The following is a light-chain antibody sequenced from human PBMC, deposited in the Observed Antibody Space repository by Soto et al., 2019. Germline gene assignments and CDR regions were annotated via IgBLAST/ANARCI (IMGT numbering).Light chain of an antibody. CDR2: GAS. Sequence: EIVMTQSPATLSVSPGERATLSCRASQSVRSNLAWYHQKPGQAPMLVIDGASTRATGIPDRCSGSGSGTDFTLTISRLEAEDFAVYYWQQYGSSGTFGQGTKVDI. CDR3: QQYGSSGT. J-gene: IGKJ1*01. CDR1: QSVRSN. V-gene: IGKV3-20*01.